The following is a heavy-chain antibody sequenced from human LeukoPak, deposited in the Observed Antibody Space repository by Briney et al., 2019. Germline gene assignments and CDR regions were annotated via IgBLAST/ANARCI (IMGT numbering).Heavy chain of an antibody. CDR2: ISSNGGGT. D-gene: IGHD1-26*01. J-gene: IGHJ4*02. V-gene: IGHV3-64D*06. CDR3: VKLGRASFDH. Sequence: GGSLRLSCSASGFTFSTYAMHWVRQAPGEGLEYVSAISSNGGGTYYADSVRGRFTISRDNSKNTLYLQMSSLRAEDTAIYYCVKLGRASFDHWGQGILVTVSS. CDR1: GFTFSTYA.